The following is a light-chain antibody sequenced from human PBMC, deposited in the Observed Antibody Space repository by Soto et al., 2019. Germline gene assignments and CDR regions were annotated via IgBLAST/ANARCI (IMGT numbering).Light chain of an antibody. V-gene: IGKV1D-13*01. J-gene: IGKJ5*01. Sequence: AIQLTQSPSSLSASVGDRVTITCRASQGISSALAWYQQKPGKAPKLLIYDASSLESGVQSRFSGSGSGTDFTLTISSLQPEDFATYYCQQFNNYSITFGQGTRLEIK. CDR2: DAS. CDR3: QQFNNYSIT. CDR1: QGISSA.